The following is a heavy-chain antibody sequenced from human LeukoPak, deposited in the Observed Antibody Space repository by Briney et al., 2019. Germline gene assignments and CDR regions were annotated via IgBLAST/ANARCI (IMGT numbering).Heavy chain of an antibody. Sequence: ETLSLTCTVSGGSISSSSYYWGWIRQPPGKGLEWIGSIYYSGSTYYSPSLKSRVTISVDTSKNQFSLKLSSVTAADTAVYYCARWGYSSSSAFDYWGQGTLVTVSS. CDR2: IYYSGST. CDR3: ARWGYSSSSAFDY. CDR1: GGSISSSSYY. D-gene: IGHD6-6*01. J-gene: IGHJ4*02. V-gene: IGHV4-39*01.